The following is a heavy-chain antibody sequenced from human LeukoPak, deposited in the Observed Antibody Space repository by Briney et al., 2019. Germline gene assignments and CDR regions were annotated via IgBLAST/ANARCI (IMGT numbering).Heavy chain of an antibody. D-gene: IGHD5-12*01. CDR3: ARGWVATTYLDY. Sequence: ASVKVSCKASGYTFTSYDINWVRQATGQGLEWMGWMNPNSGNTGYAQKFQGRVTMTRNTSISTAYMELSSLRSEDTAVYYCARGWVATTYLDYWGQGTRVTVSS. J-gene: IGHJ4*02. V-gene: IGHV1-8*01. CDR2: MNPNSGNT. CDR1: GYTFTSYD.